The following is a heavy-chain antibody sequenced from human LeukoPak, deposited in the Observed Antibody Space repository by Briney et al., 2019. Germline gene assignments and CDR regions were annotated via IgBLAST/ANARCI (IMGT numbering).Heavy chain of an antibody. D-gene: IGHD4-23*01. CDR3: SVTTRYGANCYFDY. V-gene: IGHV4-34*01. Sequence: SETLSLTCAVYSGSFGAYYWSWIRQPPGKGLEWIGEINHSGSTNYNPSLKSRVTMSVDTSKKQFSLKLSSVTAADTAVYHCSVTTRYGANCYFDYWGQGALVTVSS. CDR2: INHSGST. J-gene: IGHJ4*02. CDR1: SGSFGAYY.